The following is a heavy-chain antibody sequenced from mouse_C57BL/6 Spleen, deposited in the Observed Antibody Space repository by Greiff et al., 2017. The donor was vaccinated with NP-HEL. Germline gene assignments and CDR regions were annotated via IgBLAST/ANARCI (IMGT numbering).Heavy chain of an antibody. CDR2: ISYDGSN. D-gene: IGHD6-1*01. CDR1: GYSITSGYY. J-gene: IGHJ4*01. Sequence: VQLQQSGPGLVKPSQSLSLTCSVTGYSITSGYYWNWIRQFPGNKLEWMGYISYDGSNNYNPSLKNRISITRDTSKNQFFLKLNSVTTEDTATYYCARGPPMDYWGQGTSVTVSS. V-gene: IGHV3-6*01. CDR3: ARGPPMDY.